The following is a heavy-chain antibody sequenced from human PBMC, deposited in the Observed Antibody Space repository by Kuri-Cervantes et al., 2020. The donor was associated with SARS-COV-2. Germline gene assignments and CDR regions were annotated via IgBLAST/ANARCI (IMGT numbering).Heavy chain of an antibody. CDR2: ISGSGGST. CDR1: GFTFSSYA. CDR3: ARDGNYYDSSGPRDI. D-gene: IGHD3-22*01. Sequence: LSLTCAASGFTFSSYAMSWVRQAPGKGLEWVSAISGSGGSTYYADSVKGRFTISRHNSKNTLYLQMNSLRAEDTAVYYCARDGNYYDSSGPRDIWGQGTMVTVSS. V-gene: IGHV3-23*01. J-gene: IGHJ3*02.